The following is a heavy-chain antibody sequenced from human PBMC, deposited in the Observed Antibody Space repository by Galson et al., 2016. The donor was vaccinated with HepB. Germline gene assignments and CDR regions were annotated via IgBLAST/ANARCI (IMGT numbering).Heavy chain of an antibody. J-gene: IGHJ5*02. Sequence: SETLSLTCTVSGGSISSGSYSWSWIRQPPGKGLEWIGYFFYSGTTTTYNPSLKGRVTISVDTSKHQIFLELTSVTAADTAVYYCARKHRSGSYYGGVSAFFDPGGQGVLVTVAS. CDR1: GGSISSGSYS. V-gene: IGHV4-61*01. D-gene: IGHD1-26*01. CDR3: ARKHRSGSYYGGVSAFFDP. CDR2: FFYSGTTT.